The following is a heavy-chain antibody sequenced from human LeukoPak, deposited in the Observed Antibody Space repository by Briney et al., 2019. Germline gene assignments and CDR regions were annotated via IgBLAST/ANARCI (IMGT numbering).Heavy chain of an antibody. CDR2: MNTDGSTP. Sequence: GSPLRLSCAAFGFTFSVYGMHWVRQAPGKGLVWVSRMNTDGSTPGYADSVKGRFTISRDNAKTTLYLQMNSLRAEDTAVYYCARELYSSGDAWGQGTLVTVSS. J-gene: IGHJ5*02. D-gene: IGHD6-25*01. CDR1: GFTFSVYG. CDR3: ARELYSSGDA. V-gene: IGHV3-74*01.